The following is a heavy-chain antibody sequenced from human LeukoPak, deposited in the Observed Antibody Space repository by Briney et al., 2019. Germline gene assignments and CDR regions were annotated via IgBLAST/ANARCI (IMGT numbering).Heavy chain of an antibody. Sequence: GASVKVSCKASGYTFTSYYMHWVRQAPGQGIEWMGWINPNSGGTNYAQKFQGRVTMTRDTSISTAYMELSRLRSDDTAVYYCARELGIWSGSDYWGQGTLVTVSS. CDR1: GYTFTSYY. V-gene: IGHV1-2*02. J-gene: IGHJ4*02. D-gene: IGHD3-3*01. CDR3: ARELGIWSGSDY. CDR2: INPNSGGT.